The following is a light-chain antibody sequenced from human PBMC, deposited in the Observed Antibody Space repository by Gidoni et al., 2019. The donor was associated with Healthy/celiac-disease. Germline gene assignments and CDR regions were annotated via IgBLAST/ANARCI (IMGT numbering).Light chain of an antibody. J-gene: IGKJ1*01. Sequence: EIVLTQSPGTLSLSPGESATLSCRASQSVSSSYLAWYQQKPGQAPRLLISGASSRATGIPDRVSGSGSGTDFTLTISRLEPEDFAVYYCQRYGSFWTFGQGTKVEIK. CDR3: QRYGSFWT. CDR2: GAS. CDR1: QSVSSSY. V-gene: IGKV3-20*01.